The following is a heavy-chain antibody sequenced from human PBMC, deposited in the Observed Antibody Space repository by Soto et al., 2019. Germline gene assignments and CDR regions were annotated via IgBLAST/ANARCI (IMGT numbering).Heavy chain of an antibody. J-gene: IGHJ4*02. V-gene: IGHV3-23*01. CDR2: ISGSGGST. CDR1: GFTFSSFA. Sequence: QTGGSLRLSCAASGFTFSSFAMSWVRQAPGKGLDWVSAISGSGGSTYSADSVKGRFTISRDNSKNTLYLQMSSLRAEDTAVYYCARGFSAGKGCPQDFWGQGSLVTVSS. CDR3: ARGFSAGKGCPQDF. D-gene: IGHD6-13*01.